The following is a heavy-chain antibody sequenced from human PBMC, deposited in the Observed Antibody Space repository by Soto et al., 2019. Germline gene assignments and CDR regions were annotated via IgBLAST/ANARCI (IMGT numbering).Heavy chain of an antibody. V-gene: IGHV4-30-4*01. Sequence: TLSLTGTVSGGCISSGDYYWSWIRQPPGKGLEWIGYIYYSGSTYYNPSLKSRATISVDTSKNHFSLKLSSVTAADTAVYYCARDRGDINWFDPWGQGTLVTVSS. CDR3: ARDRGDINWFDP. CDR2: IYYSGST. J-gene: IGHJ5*02. D-gene: IGHD3-9*01. CDR1: GGCISSGDYY.